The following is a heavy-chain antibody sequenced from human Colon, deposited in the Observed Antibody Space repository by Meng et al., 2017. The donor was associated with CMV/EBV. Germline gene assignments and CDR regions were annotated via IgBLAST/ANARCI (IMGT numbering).Heavy chain of an antibody. J-gene: IGHJ4*02. CDR1: GYTFSTRH. CDR2: IFSTNGGT. V-gene: IGHV1-46*01. CDR3: ATEIPGSAYFDY. Sequence: CKASGYTFSTRHVHWVRQAPGQGPEWIGIIFSTNGGTKIAQSFQGRVTVTRDTSTSTVYMDLSSLGSEDTAVYYCATEIPGSAYFDYWGQGTLVTVSS. D-gene: IGHD2-21*01.